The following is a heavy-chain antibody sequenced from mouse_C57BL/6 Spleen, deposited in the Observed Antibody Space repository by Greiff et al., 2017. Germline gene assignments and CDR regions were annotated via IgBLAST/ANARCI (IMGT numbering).Heavy chain of an antibody. CDR1: GFSLTSYG. Sequence: QVQLKESGPGLVQPSQSLSITCTVSGFSLTSYGVHWVRQSPGKGLEWLGVIWGGGSTDYNAAFMSRPSSTKDNSKSHVFCKMSSLQADDTAIYCCAKNSNYNAMDYWGQGTSVTVSS. CDR2: IWGGGST. CDR3: AKNSNYNAMDY. J-gene: IGHJ4*01. D-gene: IGHD2-5*01. V-gene: IGHV2-5*01.